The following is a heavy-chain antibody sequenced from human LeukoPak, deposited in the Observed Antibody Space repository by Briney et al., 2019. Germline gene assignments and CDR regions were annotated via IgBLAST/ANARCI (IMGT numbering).Heavy chain of an antibody. CDR1: DGSFSGYY. V-gene: IGHV4-34*12. Sequence: PSETLSLTCAVYDGSFSGYYWTWLRQPPGKGLEWIGEIIDTGSTKYNSSLKSRVTISVDTSKNQFSLSLDSVTAADTAVYYCARGLASGYPPIPFDYWGQGTLVTVSS. D-gene: IGHD3-3*01. J-gene: IGHJ4*02. CDR3: ARGLASGYPPIPFDY. CDR2: IIDTGST.